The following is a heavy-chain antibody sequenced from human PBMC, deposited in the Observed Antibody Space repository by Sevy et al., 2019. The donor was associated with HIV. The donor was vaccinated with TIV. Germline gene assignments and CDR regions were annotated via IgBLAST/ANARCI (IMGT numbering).Heavy chain of an antibody. CDR2: INSDGSST. CDR3: ARAPISWYFDL. CDR1: GFIFRSYW. J-gene: IGHJ2*01. Sequence: GGSLRLSCAASGFIFRSYWMHWVRQAPGKGLMCVSRINSDGSSTNYADSVKGRFTISRDNAKNTLYLQVNSLRAEDTAVYYCARAPISWYFDLWGRGTLVTVSS. V-gene: IGHV3-74*01.